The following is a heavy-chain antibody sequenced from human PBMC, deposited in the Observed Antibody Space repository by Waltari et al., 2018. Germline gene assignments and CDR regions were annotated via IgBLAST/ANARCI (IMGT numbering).Heavy chain of an antibody. CDR2: INPSSGST. V-gene: IGHV1-46*01. Sequence: QVQLVQSGAEVKKPGASVKVSCKASGYSFTSYYMHWVRQAPGQGLEWMGIINPSSGSTSYPQKFQGRVTMTRDTSTSTVYMELSSLRSEDTTVYYCAGEIGGRAFDIWGQGTMVTVSS. J-gene: IGHJ3*02. CDR1: GYSFTSYY. CDR3: AGEIGGRAFDI. D-gene: IGHD3-22*01.